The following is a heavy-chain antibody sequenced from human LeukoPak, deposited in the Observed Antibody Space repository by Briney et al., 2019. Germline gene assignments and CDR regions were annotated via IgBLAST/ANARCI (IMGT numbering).Heavy chain of an antibody. CDR3: ATQSYGLFAY. CDR2: IQKDGSNK. Sequence: GGSLRLSCAASEFSFKNYWMSWVRQAPGKGLEWVANIQKDGSNKFYADSVKGRFTISRDNARNSLYLQMNSLRPDDTAVYNCATQSYGLFAYWGQGTLVTVSS. D-gene: IGHD4-17*01. V-gene: IGHV3-7*01. J-gene: IGHJ4*02. CDR1: EFSFKNYW.